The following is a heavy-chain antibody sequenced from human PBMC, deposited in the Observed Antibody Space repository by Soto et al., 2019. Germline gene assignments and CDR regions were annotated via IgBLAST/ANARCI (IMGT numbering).Heavy chain of an antibody. CDR3: ASEYCSGGRCYYYAMDV. CDR2: IWYDGSNK. D-gene: IGHD2-15*01. J-gene: IGHJ6*02. CDR1: GFTFSTYG. Sequence: QVQLVESGGGVVQPGRSLRLSCAASGFTFSTYGMHWVRQAPDKGLGWVAVIWYDGSNKYYADSVKGRFTISRDNSKNTLYLQMNSLRAEDTAVYYCASEYCSGGRCYYYAMDVWGQGTTVTLSS. V-gene: IGHV3-33*01.